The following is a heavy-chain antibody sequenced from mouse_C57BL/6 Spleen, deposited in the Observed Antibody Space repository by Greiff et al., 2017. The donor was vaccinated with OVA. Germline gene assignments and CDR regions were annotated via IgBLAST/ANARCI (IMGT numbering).Heavy chain of an antibody. V-gene: IGHV1-42*01. CDR3: ASPVYYYGSSPFAY. CDR1: GYSFTGYY. J-gene: IGHJ3*01. D-gene: IGHD1-1*01. CDR2: INPSTGGT. Sequence: EVQLQQSGPELVKPGASVKISCKASGYSFTGYYMNWVKQSPEKSLEWIGEINPSTGGTTYNQKFKAKATLTVDKSSSTAYMQLKSLTSEDSAVYYCASPVYYYGSSPFAYWGQGTLVTVSA.